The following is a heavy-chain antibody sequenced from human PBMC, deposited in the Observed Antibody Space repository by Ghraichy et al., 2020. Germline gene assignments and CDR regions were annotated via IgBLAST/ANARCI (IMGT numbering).Heavy chain of an antibody. CDR1: GGTFSSYA. CDR3: ARRITMIVVGIAGPFDP. Sequence: SVKVSCKASGGTFSSYAISWVRQAPGQGLEWMGGIIPIFGTANYAQKFQGRVTITADESTSTAYMELSSLRSEDTAVYYCARRITMIVVGIAGPFDPWGQGTLVTVSS. V-gene: IGHV1-69*13. CDR2: IIPIFGTA. D-gene: IGHD3-22*01. J-gene: IGHJ5*02.